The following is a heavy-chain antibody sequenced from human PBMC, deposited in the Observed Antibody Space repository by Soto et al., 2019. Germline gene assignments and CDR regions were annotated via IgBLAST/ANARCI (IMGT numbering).Heavy chain of an antibody. CDR2: INPSGGST. V-gene: IGHV1-46*01. CDR1: GYTFTSYY. J-gene: IGHJ6*02. CDR3: ARRGDPIVAPRSPYYYYGMDV. D-gene: IGHD6-6*01. Sequence: ASVKVSCKASGYTFTSYYMHWVRQAPGQGLEWMGIINPSGGSTSYAQKFQGRVTMTRDTSTSTVYMELSSLRSEDTAVYYCARRGDPIVAPRSPYYYYGMDVWGQGTTVTNSS.